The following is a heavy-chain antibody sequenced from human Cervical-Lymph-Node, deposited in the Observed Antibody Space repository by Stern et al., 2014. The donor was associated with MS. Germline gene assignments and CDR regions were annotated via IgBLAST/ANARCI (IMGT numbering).Heavy chain of an antibody. CDR3: ARSGYYYYGMDV. CDR2: ISSSSSYI. J-gene: IGHJ6*02. D-gene: IGHD6-25*01. Sequence: VQLVESGGGLVKPGGSLRLSRAASGFTFSSYSMNWVRQAPGKGLEWVSSISSSSSYIYYADSVKGRFTISRDNAKNSLYLQMNSPRAEDTAVYYCARSGYYYYGMDVWGQGTTVTVSS. CDR1: GFTFSSYS. V-gene: IGHV3-21*01.